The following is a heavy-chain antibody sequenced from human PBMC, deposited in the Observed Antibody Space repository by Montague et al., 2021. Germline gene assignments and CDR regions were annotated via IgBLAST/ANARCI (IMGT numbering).Heavy chain of an antibody. CDR1: RSLINSDYY. Sequence: SETLSLTCTVSRSLINSDYYWGWIRQPPGKGLEWMGSVSYGGRTYYNPSLKSRVTISVDTSNNHFSLKLSSVTAADTAMYYCAGERDRYYYMDIWGKGTTITVSS. CDR2: VSYGGRT. CDR3: AGERDRYYYMDI. J-gene: IGHJ6*03. V-gene: IGHV4-38-2*02.